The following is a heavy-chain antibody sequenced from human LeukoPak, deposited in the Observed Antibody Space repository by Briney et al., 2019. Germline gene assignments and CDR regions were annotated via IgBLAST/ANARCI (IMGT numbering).Heavy chain of an antibody. CDR2: INHSGST. J-gene: IGHJ5*02. Sequence: PSETLSLTCAVYGGSFSGYYWSWIRQPPGKGLEWIGEINHSGSTNCNPSLKSRVTISVDTSKNQFSLKLSSVTAADTAVYYCARGSYYYGSGSQRGPKFGPWGQGTLVTVSS. V-gene: IGHV4-34*01. D-gene: IGHD3-10*01. CDR3: ARGSYYYGSGSQRGPKFGP. CDR1: GGSFSGYY.